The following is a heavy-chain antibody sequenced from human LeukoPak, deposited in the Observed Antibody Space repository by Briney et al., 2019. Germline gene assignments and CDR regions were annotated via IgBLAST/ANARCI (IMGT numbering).Heavy chain of an antibody. CDR2: IIPIFGTA. J-gene: IGHJ4*02. Sequence: SVKVSCKASGYTFTSYYMHWVRQAPGQGLEWMGGIIPIFGTANYAQKFQGRVTITADESTSTAYMELSSLRSEDTAVYYCASPVVPAAINSPFDYWGQGTLVTVSS. V-gene: IGHV1-69*13. CDR1: GYTFTSYY. D-gene: IGHD2-2*01. CDR3: ASPVVPAAINSPFDY.